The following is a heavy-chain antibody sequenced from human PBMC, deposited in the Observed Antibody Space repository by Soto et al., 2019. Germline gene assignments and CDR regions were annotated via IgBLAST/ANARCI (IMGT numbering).Heavy chain of an antibody. Sequence: PGGSLRLSCAASGFTFSSYGMHWVRQAPGKELEWVAVIWYDGSNKYYADSVKGRFTISRDNSKNTLYLQMNSLRAEDTAVYYCARDGYCSGGSCYSVPVFDYWGQGTLVTVSS. CDR1: GFTFSSYG. CDR2: IWYDGSNK. D-gene: IGHD2-15*01. J-gene: IGHJ4*02. CDR3: ARDGYCSGGSCYSVPVFDY. V-gene: IGHV3-33*01.